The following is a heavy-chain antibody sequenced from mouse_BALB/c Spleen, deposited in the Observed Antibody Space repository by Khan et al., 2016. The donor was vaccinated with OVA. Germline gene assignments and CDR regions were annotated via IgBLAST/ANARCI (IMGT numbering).Heavy chain of an antibody. J-gene: IGHJ3*01. Sequence: EVELVESGGDLVKPGGSLKLSCAASGFTFSTYGMSWVRQTPDKRLEWVATVSTGGGYTYYPDSVKGRFTISRDNAKNTLYLQMSSLKSEDTAMFYCARLAYYYDREGFAYWGQGTLVTVSA. D-gene: IGHD1-1*01. V-gene: IGHV5-6*01. CDR2: VSTGGGYT. CDR3: ARLAYYYDREGFAY. CDR1: GFTFSTYG.